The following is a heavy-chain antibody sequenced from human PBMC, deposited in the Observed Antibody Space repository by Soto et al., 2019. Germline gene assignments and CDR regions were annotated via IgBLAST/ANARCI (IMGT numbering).Heavy chain of an antibody. CDR1: GFTFSSYG. J-gene: IGHJ4*02. V-gene: IGHV3-30*18. CDR3: AKDLSYSGYGGFDY. Sequence: GGSLRLSCAASGFTFSSYGMHWVRQAPGKGLEWVAVISYDGSNKYYADSVKGRFTISRDNSKNTLYLQMNSLRAEDTAVYYCAKDLSYSGYGGFDYWGQGTLVTVSS. CDR2: ISYDGSNK. D-gene: IGHD5-12*01.